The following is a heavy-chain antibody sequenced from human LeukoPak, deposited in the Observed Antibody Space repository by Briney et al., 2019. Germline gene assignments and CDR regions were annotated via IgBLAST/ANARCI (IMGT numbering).Heavy chain of an antibody. CDR2: IYTSGST. J-gene: IGHJ4*02. CDR1: GGSISSGSYY. V-gene: IGHV4-61*02. D-gene: IGHD6-19*01. CDR3: ARDIEVAGLFDY. Sequence: SETLSLTCTVSGGSISSGSYYWSWIRQPAGKGLEWIGRIYTSGSTNYNPSFKSRVTISVDTSKNQFSLKLSSVTAADTAVYYCARDIEVAGLFDYWGQGTLVTVSS.